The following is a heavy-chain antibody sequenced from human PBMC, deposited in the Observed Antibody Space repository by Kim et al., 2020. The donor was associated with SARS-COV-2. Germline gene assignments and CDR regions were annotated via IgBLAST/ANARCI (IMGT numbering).Heavy chain of an antibody. CDR1: GFTVSSNY. J-gene: IGHJ6*02. Sequence: GGSLRLSCAASGFTVSSNYMSWVRQAPGKGLEWVSVIYSGGSTYYAASVKGRFTISRDNSKNTLYLQMNSLRAEDTAVYYCASSVGPPTCDAYSGSYYATYSYNNVRDLWRRGTGVT. D-gene: IGHD1-26*01. CDR2: IYSGGST. V-gene: IGHV3-66*01. CDR3: ASSVGPPTCDAYSGSYYATYSYNNVRDL.